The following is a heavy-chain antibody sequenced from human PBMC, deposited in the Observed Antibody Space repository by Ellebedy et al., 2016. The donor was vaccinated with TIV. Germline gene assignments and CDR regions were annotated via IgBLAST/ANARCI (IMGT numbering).Heavy chain of an antibody. D-gene: IGHD3-10*01. Sequence: GGSLRLXXAASGFTFSSYSMNWVRQAPGKGLEWVSYISSSSSTIYYADSVKGRFTISRDNAKNSLYLQMNSLRAEDTAVYYCAGNRITMVRGVYYFDYWGQGTLVTVSS. CDR2: ISSSSSTI. CDR1: GFTFSSYS. J-gene: IGHJ4*02. CDR3: AGNRITMVRGVYYFDY. V-gene: IGHV3-48*04.